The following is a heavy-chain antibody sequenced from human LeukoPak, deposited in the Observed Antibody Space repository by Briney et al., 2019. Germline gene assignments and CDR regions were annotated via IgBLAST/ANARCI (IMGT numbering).Heavy chain of an antibody. D-gene: IGHD4-17*01. CDR2: ISYSGGST. Sequence: GGSLRLSCAASGFTFSTHSMSWVRQVAGKGLEWVSAISYSGGSTYYADSVKGLFTISRDNSKTTLYLQMNSMRAADTAVYYCAKDDYGDSGGFWFDRWGQGTLVTVSS. V-gene: IGHV3-23*01. J-gene: IGHJ5*02. CDR3: AKDDYGDSGGFWFDR. CDR1: GFTFSTHS.